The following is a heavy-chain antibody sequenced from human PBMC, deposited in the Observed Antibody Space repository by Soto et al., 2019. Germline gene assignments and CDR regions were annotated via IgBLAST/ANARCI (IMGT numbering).Heavy chain of an antibody. D-gene: IGHD6-6*01. Sequence: ASVKVSCNASGYTFTNYGISWVRQAPGQGLEWMAWISVYNGNTNYAHKLQGRVTMTTDTSTSTAYMELRSLRSDDTAVYYCARDQALTLRDYYYGMDVWGQGTTVTVSS. J-gene: IGHJ6*02. CDR3: ARDQALTLRDYYYGMDV. CDR1: GYTFTNYG. V-gene: IGHV1-18*01. CDR2: ISVYNGNT.